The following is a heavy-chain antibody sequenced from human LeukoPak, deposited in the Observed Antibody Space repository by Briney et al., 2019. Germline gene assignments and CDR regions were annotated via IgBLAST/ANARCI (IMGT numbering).Heavy chain of an antibody. V-gene: IGHV3-23*01. J-gene: IGHJ6*02. CDR2: ISDSGGRT. CDR3: AKTFHYYDSSGYYPYYYYYGMDV. D-gene: IGHD3-22*01. Sequence: GGSLRLSCAVSGITLSNYGMSWVRQAPGKGLEWVAGISDSGGRTNYADSVKGRFTISRDNPKNTLYLQMNSLRAEDTAVYFCAKTFHYYDSSGYYPYYYYYGMDVWGQGTTVTVSS. CDR1: GITLSNYG.